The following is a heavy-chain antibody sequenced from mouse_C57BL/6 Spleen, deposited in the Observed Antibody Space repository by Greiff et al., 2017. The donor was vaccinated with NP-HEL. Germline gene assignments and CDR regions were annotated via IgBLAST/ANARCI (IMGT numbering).Heavy chain of an antibody. D-gene: IGHD2-4*01. J-gene: IGHJ3*01. CDR3: ARDLLFSDYDYDVRFAY. Sequence: VQLQQSGAELVRPGASVKLSCKASGYTFTDYYINWVKQRPGQGLEWIARIYPGSGNTYYNEKFKGKATLTAEKSSSTAYMKLSSLTSEDSAVYFCARDLLFSDYDYDVRFAYWGQGTLVTVSA. CDR1: GYTFTDYY. CDR2: IYPGSGNT. V-gene: IGHV1-76*01.